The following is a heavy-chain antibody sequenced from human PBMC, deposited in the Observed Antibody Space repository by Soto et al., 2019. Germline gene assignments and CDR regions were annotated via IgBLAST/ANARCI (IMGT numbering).Heavy chain of an antibody. J-gene: IGHJ6*02. V-gene: IGHV3-30*03. CDR2: ISYDGSNK. CDR3: ARGGSLRYYYYGMDV. D-gene: IGHD3-16*01. CDR1: GFTFSSYG. Sequence: LRLSCAASGFTFSSYGMHWVRQAPGKGLEWVAVISYDGSNKYYADSVKGRFTISRDNSKNTLYLQMNSLRAEDTAVYYCARGGSLRYYYYGMDVWGQGTTVTVSS.